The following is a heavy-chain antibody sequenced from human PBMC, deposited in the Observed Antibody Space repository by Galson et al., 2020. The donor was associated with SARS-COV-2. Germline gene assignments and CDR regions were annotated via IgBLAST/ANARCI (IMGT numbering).Heavy chain of an antibody. V-gene: IGHV5-51*01. CDR2: IYPGDSDT. Sequence: KIGESLKISCKGSGYSFTSYWIGWVRQMPGKGLEWMGIIYPGDSDTRYSPSFQGQVTISADKSISTAYLQWSSLKASDTAMYYCARQGGYSFRRNGMDVWGQGTTVTVSS. CDR3: ARQGGYSFRRNGMDV. J-gene: IGHJ6*02. D-gene: IGHD5-18*01. CDR1: GYSFTSYW.